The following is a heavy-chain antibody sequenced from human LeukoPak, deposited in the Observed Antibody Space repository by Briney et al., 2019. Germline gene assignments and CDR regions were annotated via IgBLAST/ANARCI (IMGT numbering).Heavy chain of an antibody. Sequence: GESLKISCKGSGYSFTSYWIGWVRQMPGKGLEWMGIIYPGDSDTRYSPSFQGQVTISADKSISTAYLQWSSLKASDTAMYCCASTLASSSWYFDIWGQGTMVTVSS. CDR3: ASTLASSSWYFDI. D-gene: IGHD6-13*01. CDR2: IYPGDSDT. J-gene: IGHJ3*02. V-gene: IGHV5-51*01. CDR1: GYSFTSYW.